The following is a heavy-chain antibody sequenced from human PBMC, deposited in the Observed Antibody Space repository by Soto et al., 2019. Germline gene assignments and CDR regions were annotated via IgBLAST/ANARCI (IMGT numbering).Heavy chain of an antibody. CDR3: ARVGPSTVVTRSRTKNFDY. J-gene: IGHJ4*02. CDR2: ISAYIGNT. Sequence: ASVKVSCKASGYTFTSYGISWVRQAPGQGLEWMGWISAYIGNTNYAQKLQGRVTMTTDTSTSTAYMELRSLRSDDTAVYYCARVGPSTVVTRSRTKNFDYWGQGTLVTVSS. D-gene: IGHD4-17*01. CDR1: GYTFTSYG. V-gene: IGHV1-18*01.